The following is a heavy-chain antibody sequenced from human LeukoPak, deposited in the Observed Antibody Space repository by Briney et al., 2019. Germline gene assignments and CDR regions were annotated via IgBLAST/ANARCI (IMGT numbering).Heavy chain of an antibody. Sequence: ASVKVSFKASGYTFTNYYMYWVRQAPGQGLEWMGIINPGTGSTSYAQKFQGRVTMTRDTSTSTVYMELSRLRSEDTAVYYCARAYYYDSSGFYPGGDFWGQGTLVTVSS. V-gene: IGHV1-46*01. CDR2: INPGTGST. CDR1: GYTFTNYY. J-gene: IGHJ4*02. D-gene: IGHD3-22*01. CDR3: ARAYYYDSSGFYPGGDF.